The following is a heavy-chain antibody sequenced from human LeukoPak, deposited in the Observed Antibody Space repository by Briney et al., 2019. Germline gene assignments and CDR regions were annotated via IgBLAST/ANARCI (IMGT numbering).Heavy chain of an antibody. D-gene: IGHD6-6*01. CDR2: IIPILGIA. CDR1: GGTFSSYA. CDR3: ARGAYSSLDGVDY. Sequence: SVKVSCKASGGTFSSYAISWVRQAPGQGLEWMGRIIPILGIANYAQKFQGRVTITADKSTSTAYMELSSLRSEDTAVYYCARGAYSSLDGVDYWGQGTLVTVSS. V-gene: IGHV1-69*04. J-gene: IGHJ4*02.